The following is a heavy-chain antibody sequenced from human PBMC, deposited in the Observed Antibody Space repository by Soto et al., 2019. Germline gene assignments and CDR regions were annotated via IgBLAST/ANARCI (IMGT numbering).Heavy chain of an antibody. J-gene: IGHJ4*02. V-gene: IGHV3-74*01. CDR2: INTDGSIT. Sequence: GSLRLSCAASGFTFSSYWMHWVRQAPGKGLVWVSRINTDGSITSYADSAKGRFTISRDNAKNTLDLQMNSLRDEDTAVYYCTRDPRSSSSYWGQGTLLTVSS. CDR3: TRDPRSSSSY. D-gene: IGHD6-6*01. CDR1: GFTFSSYW.